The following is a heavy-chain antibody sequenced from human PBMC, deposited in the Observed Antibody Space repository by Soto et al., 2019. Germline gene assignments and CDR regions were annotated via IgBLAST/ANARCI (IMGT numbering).Heavy chain of an antibody. CDR2: ISYDGSDK. D-gene: IGHD1-1*01. J-gene: IGHJ3*01. CDR1: GFTFSSYG. Sequence: QPGGSLRLSCAASGFTFSSYGMHWVRQAPGKGLEWVAVISYDGSDKYFADSVKGRVTISRDNFQNTLYLQMNSLRVEDTAVYYCARETAGGAFDVWGQGTMVTVSS. CDR3: ARETAGGAFDV. V-gene: IGHV3-30*03.